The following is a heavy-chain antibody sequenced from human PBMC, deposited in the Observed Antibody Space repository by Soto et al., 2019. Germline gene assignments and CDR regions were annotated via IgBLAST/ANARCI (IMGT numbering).Heavy chain of an antibody. D-gene: IGHD2-21*02. CDR3: VSWLLPPFPP. J-gene: IGHJ5*02. Sequence: PGGSLRLSCAASGFTFSYHGMNWVRQAPGKGLEWVSTISSNGENTHYADSVKGRLIISSEDSRNPVYLQMTSRRGKDTAEYFWVSWLLPPFPPWGKETRVPVSS. CDR1: GFTFSYHG. CDR2: ISSNGENT. V-gene: IGHV3-23*01.